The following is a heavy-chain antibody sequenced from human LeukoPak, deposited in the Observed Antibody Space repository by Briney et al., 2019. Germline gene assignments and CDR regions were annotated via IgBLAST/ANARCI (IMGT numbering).Heavy chain of an antibody. CDR1: GYRFSTSW. J-gene: IGHJ4*02. Sequence: GESLKISCKGSGYRFSTSWIGWVRQLPGKGLEWMVMIYPDGSNIRYGPSFQGQVTISADKSISTAYLHWNSLKASDTAMYYCARLTTGYGKIDYWGQGTLVTVSS. V-gene: IGHV5-51*01. D-gene: IGHD2-2*03. CDR2: IYPDGSNI. CDR3: ARLTTGYGKIDY.